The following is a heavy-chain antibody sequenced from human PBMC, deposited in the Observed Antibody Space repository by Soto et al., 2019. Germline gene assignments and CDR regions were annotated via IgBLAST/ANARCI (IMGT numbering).Heavy chain of an antibody. J-gene: IGHJ4*02. D-gene: IGHD4-17*01. V-gene: IGHV3-23*01. CDR3: AGYGGNSV. CDR1: GFTFNIYA. CDR2: IWNDGNT. Sequence: PGGSLRLSCAASGFTFNIYAMSWVRQAPGKGLQWVSAIWNDGNTYYADSVKGRFTISRDNFKNTVFLQMNSLRAEDTAVYYCAGYGGNSVWGQGALVTVSS.